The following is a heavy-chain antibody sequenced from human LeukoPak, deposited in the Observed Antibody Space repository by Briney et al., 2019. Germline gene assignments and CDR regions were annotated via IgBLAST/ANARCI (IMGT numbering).Heavy chain of an antibody. D-gene: IGHD2-2*01. CDR1: GYTFTIYY. CDR3: PRGAFSAVRRIVVVPAAIELDFDY. J-gene: IGHJ4*02. V-gene: IGHV1-46*01. Sequence: GASVKVSCKASGYTFTIYYMHWVRQAPGEGLEGMGLIKPSGGGTSYAQKFQARVTMTRDTSTSTVSMELSSLRSEDTAVYYCPRGAFSAVRRIVVVPAAIELDFDYWGQGTLVTVSS. CDR2: IKPSGGGT.